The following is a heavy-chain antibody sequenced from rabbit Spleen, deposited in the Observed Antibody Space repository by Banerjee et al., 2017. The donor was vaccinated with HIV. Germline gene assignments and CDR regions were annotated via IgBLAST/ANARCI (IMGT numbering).Heavy chain of an antibody. CDR1: GVSFSSGYD. CDR3: ARDAGTSFSTYGMDL. CDR2: IVVSSGGDS. J-gene: IGHJ6*01. Sequence: EQLEESGGGLVKPEGSLTLTCKASGVSFSSGYDLCWVRQAPGKGLEWIACIVVSSGGDSYYAGWAKGRFTISKTSSTTVTLQMTSLTAADTATYFCARDAGTSFSTYGMDLWGPGTLVTVS. D-gene: IGHD8-1*01. V-gene: IGHV1S45*01.